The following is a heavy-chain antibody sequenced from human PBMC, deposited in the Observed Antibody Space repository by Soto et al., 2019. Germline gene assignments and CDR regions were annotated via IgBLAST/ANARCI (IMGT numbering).Heavy chain of an antibody. CDR3: ARDLAYYGSGPGVNWFDP. V-gene: IGHV3-30-3*01. CDR2: ISYDGSNK. J-gene: IGHJ5*02. Sequence: QVQLVESGGGVVQPGRSLRLSCAASGFTFSSYAMHWVRQAPGKGLEWVAVISYDGSNKYYADSVKGRFTISRDNSKNTXXLQMNSLRAEDTAVYYCARDLAYYGSGPGVNWFDPWGQGTLVTVSS. CDR1: GFTFSSYA. D-gene: IGHD3-10*01.